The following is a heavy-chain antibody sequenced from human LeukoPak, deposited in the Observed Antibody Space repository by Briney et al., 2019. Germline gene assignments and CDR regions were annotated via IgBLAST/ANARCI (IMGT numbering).Heavy chain of an antibody. CDR1: GFTFSSYG. D-gene: IGHD3-10*01. V-gene: IGHV3-23*01. J-gene: IGHJ4*02. Sequence: GGTLRLSCAASGFTFSSYGMSWVRQAPGKGLEWVSAISGSGGSTYYADSVKGRFTISGDNAKNTVFLQMSSLRAEDTALYYCARKSASGNYPLDYWGQGTLVTVSS. CDR3: ARKSASGNYPLDY. CDR2: ISGSGGST.